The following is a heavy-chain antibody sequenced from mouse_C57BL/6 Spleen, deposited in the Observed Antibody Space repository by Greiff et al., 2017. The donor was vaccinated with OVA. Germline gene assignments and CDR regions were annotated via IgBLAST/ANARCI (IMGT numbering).Heavy chain of an antibody. CDR1: GYTFTDYY. CDR3: ARRHDYYAMDY. Sequence: VQLQQSGPELVKPGASVKISCKASGYTFTDYYMNWVKQSHGKSLEWIGDINPNNGGTSYNQKFKGKATLTVDKSSSTAYMELRSLTSEDSAVYYCARRHDYYAMDYWGQGTSVTVSS. CDR2: INPNNGGT. V-gene: IGHV1-26*01. J-gene: IGHJ4*01.